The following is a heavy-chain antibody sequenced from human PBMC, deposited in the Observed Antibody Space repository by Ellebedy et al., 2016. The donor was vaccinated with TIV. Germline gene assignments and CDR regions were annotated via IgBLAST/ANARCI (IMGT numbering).Heavy chain of an antibody. CDR1: GFTFSNHG. CDR2: INNGGEAT. J-gene: IGHJ3*02. Sequence: GESLKISCAGSGFTFSNHGMHWIRQAPGRGLEWVSTINNGGEATHFRDSVKGRFTISRDNSKKTLDLQMTSLGIEDTAMYYCAREGFSSGHCGAFDIWGLGTMVTVSS. CDR3: AREGFSSGHCGAFDI. D-gene: IGHD6-19*01. V-gene: IGHV3-NL1*01.